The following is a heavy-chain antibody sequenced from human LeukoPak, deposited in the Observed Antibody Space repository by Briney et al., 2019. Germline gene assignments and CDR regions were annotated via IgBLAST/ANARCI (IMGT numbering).Heavy chain of an antibody. J-gene: IGHJ6*02. CDR3: ARDYCSSTSCYRSSNGIDV. V-gene: IGHV3-30-3*01. D-gene: IGHD2-2*01. Sequence: GGSLRLSCAASGFTFSSYAMHWVRQAPGKGLEWVAVISYDGSNKYYADSVKGRFTISRDNSKNTLYLQMNSLRAEDTAVYYCARDYCSSTSCYRSSNGIDVWGQGTTVTVSS. CDR2: ISYDGSNK. CDR1: GFTFSSYA.